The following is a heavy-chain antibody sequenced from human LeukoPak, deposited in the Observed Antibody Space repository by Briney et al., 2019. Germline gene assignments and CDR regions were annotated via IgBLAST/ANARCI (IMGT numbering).Heavy chain of an antibody. J-gene: IGHJ4*02. V-gene: IGHV3-21*01. D-gene: IGHD1-14*01. CDR1: GFTFSGYS. CDR2: ITSSSRSI. CDR3: AGGVLANPFRH. Sequence: GGSLRLSCTASGFTFSGYSMNWVRQAPGKGLECVSSITSSSRSISYADSVKVRFTISRDNAKYSLYLHMNSLRRVDLSVYYCAGGVLANPFRHWRQEPLVTVSS.